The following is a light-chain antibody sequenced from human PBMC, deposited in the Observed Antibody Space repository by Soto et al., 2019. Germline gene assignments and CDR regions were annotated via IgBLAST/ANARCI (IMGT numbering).Light chain of an antibody. V-gene: IGKV1-39*01. J-gene: IGKJ1*01. CDR2: AAS. Sequence: GTSADRVTITCRASQNIGSYLNWYHQKPGKAPKVLISAASMLHSGVPSRFSGSGSGTDFTLTINCLQPDYFATYFCQQSYTKWTFCQGTKLDI. CDR3: QQSYTKWT. CDR1: QNIGSY.